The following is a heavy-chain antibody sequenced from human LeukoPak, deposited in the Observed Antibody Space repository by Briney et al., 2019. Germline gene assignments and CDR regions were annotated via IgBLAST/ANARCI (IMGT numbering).Heavy chain of an antibody. D-gene: IGHD5-24*01. J-gene: IGHJ4*02. V-gene: IGHV4-59*08. CDR1: GGSINNYY. Sequence: SETLSLTCTVSGGSINNYYWSWLRQSPEKGLEWFGYIHDSGSTNYNPSLKSRVTISVDTSKNQFSLKLSSVTAADTAVYYCVRLDAAAGRYLQFYYWGQGTLVTVSS. CDR3: VRLDAAAGRYLQFYY. CDR2: IHDSGST.